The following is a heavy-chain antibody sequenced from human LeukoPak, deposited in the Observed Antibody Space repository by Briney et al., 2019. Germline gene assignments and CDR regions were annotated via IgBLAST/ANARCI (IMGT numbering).Heavy chain of an antibody. CDR3: ARDFDMGITPGDDFDF. V-gene: IGHV3-74*01. D-gene: IGHD3-9*01. Sequence: GGSLRLSCAASGFIFSDFAMSWVRQTPGEGLVWVARIKEDGTYTSYADSVKGRFTISRDNARNTVFLQMNSLRAEDTAVYYCARDFDMGITPGDDFDFWGQGTLVTVSS. J-gene: IGHJ4*02. CDR1: GFIFSDFA. CDR2: IKEDGTYT.